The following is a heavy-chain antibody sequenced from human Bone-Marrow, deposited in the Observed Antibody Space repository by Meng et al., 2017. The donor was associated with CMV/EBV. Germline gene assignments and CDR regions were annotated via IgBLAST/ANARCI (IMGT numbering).Heavy chain of an antibody. D-gene: IGHD2-15*01. CDR3: ARAGYCSGGSCPKTEYNWFDP. CDR2: IYYSGST. J-gene: IGHJ5*02. Sequence: SEALSLTCAVYGGSFSGYYWGWIRQPPGKGLEWIGSIYYSGSTYYNPSLKSRVTISVDTSKNQFSLKLSSVTAADTAVYYCARAGYCSGGSCPKTEYNWFDPWGQGTLVTVSS. CDR1: GGSFSGYY. V-gene: IGHV4-34*01.